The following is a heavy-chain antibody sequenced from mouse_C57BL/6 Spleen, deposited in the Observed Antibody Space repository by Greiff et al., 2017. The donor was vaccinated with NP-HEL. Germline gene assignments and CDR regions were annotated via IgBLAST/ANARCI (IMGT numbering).Heavy chain of an antibody. CDR1: GYSFTDYY. J-gene: IGHJ2*01. CDR2: INPNYGTT. CDR3: AREGYGNYDRTLDY. Sequence: VQLQQSGPELVKPGASVKISCKASGYSFTDYYMNWVKQSNGKSLEWIGVINPNYGTTSYNQKFKGKATLTVDQSSSTAYMQLNSLASEDSAVYYCAREGYGNYDRTLDYWGQGTTLTVSS. D-gene: IGHD2-10*02. V-gene: IGHV1-39*01.